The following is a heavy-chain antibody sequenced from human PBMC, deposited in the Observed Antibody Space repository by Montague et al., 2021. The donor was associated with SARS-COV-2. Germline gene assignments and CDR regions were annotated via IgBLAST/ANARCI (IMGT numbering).Heavy chain of an antibody. CDR3: ARGGGDYGGNPFDY. Sequence: SETLSLTCSVSGGSISGHYWSWIRQPPGKGLEWIGYIYYSGSTYYTPSLKSRVSFSVDASKNEFSLRLTSVSAADTAVYYCARGGGDYGGNPFDYWGQGTLVTVSS. CDR2: IYYSGST. V-gene: IGHV4-59*11. D-gene: IGHD4-23*01. CDR1: GGSISGHY. J-gene: IGHJ4*02.